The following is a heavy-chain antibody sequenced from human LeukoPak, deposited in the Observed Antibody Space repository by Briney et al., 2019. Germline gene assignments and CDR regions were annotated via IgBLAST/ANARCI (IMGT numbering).Heavy chain of an antibody. CDR2: IYTSGST. CDR3: ARYGYSYGPTYFDY. Sequence: SETLSLTYTVSGGSISSYYWSWIRQPAGKGLEWIGRIYTSGSTNYNPSLKSRVTMSVDTSKNQFSLKLSSVTAADTAVYYCARYGYSYGPTYFDYWGQGTLVTVSS. V-gene: IGHV4-4*07. J-gene: IGHJ4*02. CDR1: GGSISSYY. D-gene: IGHD5-18*01.